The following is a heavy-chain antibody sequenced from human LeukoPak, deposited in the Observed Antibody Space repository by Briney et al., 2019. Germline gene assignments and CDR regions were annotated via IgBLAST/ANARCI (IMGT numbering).Heavy chain of an antibody. CDR2: IYYSGST. CDR3: ARLGKSGMTTVTTRAFDI. CDR1: GVSISSSTYY. V-gene: IGHV4-39*01. Sequence: SETLSLTCTVSGVSISSSTYYWGWIRQPPGKGLEWIGSIYYSGSTYYNPSLKSRVTISVDTSKNQYSLKMTSVTAADTAVYYCARLGKSGMTTVTTRAFDIWGQGTVVTVSS. D-gene: IGHD4-11*01. J-gene: IGHJ3*02.